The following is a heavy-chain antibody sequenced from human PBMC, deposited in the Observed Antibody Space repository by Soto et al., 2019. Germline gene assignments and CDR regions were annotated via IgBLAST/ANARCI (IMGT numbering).Heavy chain of an antibody. J-gene: IGHJ4*02. D-gene: IGHD3-22*01. CDR3: VRDWTHYDSSGPGDY. CDR2: INAGNGDT. Sequence: QVQLVQSGAEVKKPGASVKVSCKASGYTFSSYPMHWVRQAPGQRLEWMGWINAGNGDTKYSQKFQGRVTMTRDTSALTAYMELSSLRSEDTAVYYCVRDWTHYDSSGPGDYWGKGTLVTVSS. V-gene: IGHV1-3*01. CDR1: GYTFSSYP.